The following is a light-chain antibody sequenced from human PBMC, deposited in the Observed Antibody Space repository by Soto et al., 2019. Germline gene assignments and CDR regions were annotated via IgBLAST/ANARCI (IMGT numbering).Light chain of an antibody. CDR1: HTISTW. V-gene: IGKV1-5*03. CDR3: QQYHSYSPWA. J-gene: IGKJ1*01. Sequence: DIQMTQSPSTLSASVGDRVTITCRASHTISTWLAWYPQKPGKAPKLLIYKASSLESGVPSRFSGSGSGTEVTLTISSLQPDDFATYYCQQYHSYSPWAFGQWTKVEVK. CDR2: KAS.